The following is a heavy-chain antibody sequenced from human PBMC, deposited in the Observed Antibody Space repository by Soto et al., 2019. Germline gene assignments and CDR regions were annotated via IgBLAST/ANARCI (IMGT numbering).Heavy chain of an antibody. CDR3: AHLTTSSVGDY. D-gene: IGHD4-17*01. V-gene: IGHV2-5*02. J-gene: IGHJ4*02. Sequence: QITLKESGPPLVKPTQTLTLTCTFSGFSLSTSGVGVGWIRQPPGKALEWLALIYWDDDKRHSPSLRSRLTITKDTSKNQVVLTMTNMDPVDTATYYCAHLTTSSVGDYWGQGTLVTVSS. CDR1: GFSLSTSGVG. CDR2: IYWDDDK.